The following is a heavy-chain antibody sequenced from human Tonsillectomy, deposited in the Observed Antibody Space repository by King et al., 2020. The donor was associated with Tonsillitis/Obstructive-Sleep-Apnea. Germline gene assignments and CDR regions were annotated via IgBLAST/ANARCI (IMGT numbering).Heavy chain of an antibody. CDR2: IDWDDDK. V-gene: IGHV2-70*01. D-gene: IGHD3-9*01. J-gene: IGHJ4*02. Sequence: TLQESGPALVKPPQTLTLTCTFSGFSLSTSGMCVSWIRQPPGKALEWLALIDWDDDKYYSTSLKTRLTISKDTPKNQVVLTMTNMDPVDTATYYCARSGAYYDILTGYYHEYYFDYWGQGTLVTVSS. CDR3: ARSGAYYDILTGYYHEYYFDY. CDR1: GFSLSTSGMC.